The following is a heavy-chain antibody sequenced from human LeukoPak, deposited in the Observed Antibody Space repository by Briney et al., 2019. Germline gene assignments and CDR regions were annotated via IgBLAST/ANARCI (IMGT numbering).Heavy chain of an antibody. Sequence: PGGSPRLSCTASGFSFSNYGMHWVRQAPGKGLEWVTVISYDGSNKYYADSVKGRVTISRDNSKNMLYLQMNSLRAEDTAVYYCAFTRMGVVVAHFDYWGQGTLVTVSS. J-gene: IGHJ4*02. D-gene: IGHD2-2*01. CDR3: AFTRMGVVVAHFDY. CDR2: ISYDGSNK. CDR1: GFSFSNYG. V-gene: IGHV3-30*03.